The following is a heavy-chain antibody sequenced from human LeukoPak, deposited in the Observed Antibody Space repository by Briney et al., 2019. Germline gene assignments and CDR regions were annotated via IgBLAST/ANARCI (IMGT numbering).Heavy chain of an antibody. J-gene: IGHJ4*02. CDR1: GYTFTSYY. CDR2: INPSGGST. V-gene: IGHV1-46*01. D-gene: IGHD2-21*01. Sequence: GASVKVSCKASGYTFTSYYMHWVRQAPGQGLEWMGIINPSGGSTSYAQKFQGRVTMTRDTSTSTVYMELSSLRSKDTAVYYWPRAAVGGDCYDYWGQATLVTVSS. CDR3: PRAAVGGDCYDY.